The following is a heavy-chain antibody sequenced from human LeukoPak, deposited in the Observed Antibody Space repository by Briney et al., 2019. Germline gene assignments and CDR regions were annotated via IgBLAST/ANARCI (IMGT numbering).Heavy chain of an antibody. D-gene: IGHD3-10*01. CDR3: AKDENVGGHYFDY. Sequence: PGGSLRLSCAASGFTFRNYGMHWVRLAPGKGLEWVAFIRYDGSIKYYVDSVKGRFTVSRDNSKNTLYLQMNSLRAEDTAVYYCAKDENVGGHYFDYSGQGTLVTVSS. CDR1: GFTFRNYG. V-gene: IGHV3-30*02. J-gene: IGHJ4*02. CDR2: IRYDGSIK.